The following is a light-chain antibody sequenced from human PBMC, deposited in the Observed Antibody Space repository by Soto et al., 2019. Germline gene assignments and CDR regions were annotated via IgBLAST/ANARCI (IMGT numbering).Light chain of an antibody. V-gene: IGKV3-20*01. J-gene: IGKJ1*01. CDR1: QSVSSSS. CDR2: DAS. Sequence: EIVLTQSPGTLSLSPGERATLSCRASQSVSSSSLAWYQQKRGQAPRLLIHDASSRATGIPDRFSGSGSGTDFTLTISRLEPADFAVYYCQQYGSTPRTFGRGTKVDIK. CDR3: QQYGSTPRT.